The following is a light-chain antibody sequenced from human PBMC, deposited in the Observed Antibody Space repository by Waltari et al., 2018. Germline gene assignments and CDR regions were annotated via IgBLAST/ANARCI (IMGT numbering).Light chain of an antibody. Sequence: DIQMTQSPSAVSAFVGDRVIITCPASQGLTSRLPWYQQNPGRAPKLLIYDASSLQSGGPSRFSGSGYETDFTLTINKLQPEDIATYVCQQANTFPVTFGPGTKVDIK. J-gene: IGKJ3*01. CDR1: QGLTSR. V-gene: IGKV1-12*01. CDR2: DAS. CDR3: QQANTFPVT.